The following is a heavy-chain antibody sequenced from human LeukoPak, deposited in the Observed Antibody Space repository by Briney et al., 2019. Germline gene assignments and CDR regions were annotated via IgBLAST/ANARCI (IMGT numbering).Heavy chain of an antibody. CDR1: GFTFRSYL. V-gene: IGHV3-7*01. Sequence: QPGGSLRLSCAASGFTFRSYLMSWVRRAPGKGAERVANIKPDGNEKNYVDSVKGRFTISRDNAKNSLYLQMNSLRADDTAVYYCARDWTNFLEGLNDYWGQGTQVTVSS. CDR3: ARDWTNFLEGLNDY. CDR2: IKPDGNEK. J-gene: IGHJ4*02. D-gene: IGHD3/OR15-3a*01.